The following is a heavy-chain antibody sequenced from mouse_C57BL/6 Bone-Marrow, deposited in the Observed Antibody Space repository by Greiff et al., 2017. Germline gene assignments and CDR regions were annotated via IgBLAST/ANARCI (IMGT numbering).Heavy chain of an antibody. CDR3: ARGYYGSSSYYFDY. V-gene: IGHV1-63*01. Sequence: QVQLQQSGAELVRPGTSVKMSCKASGYTFTNYWIGWAKQRPGHGLEWIGDIYPGGGYTNYNEKFKGKATLTADKSSSTAYMQFSSLTSEDSAIYYCARGYYGSSSYYFDYLGQGTTLTGSS. D-gene: IGHD1-1*01. J-gene: IGHJ2*01. CDR2: IYPGGGYT. CDR1: GYTFTNYW.